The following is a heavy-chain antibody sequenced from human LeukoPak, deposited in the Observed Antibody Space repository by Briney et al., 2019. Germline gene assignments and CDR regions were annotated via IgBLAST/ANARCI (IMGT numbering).Heavy chain of an antibody. V-gene: IGHV3-33*01. CDR3: ARDRRRGLQPLRLFDY. Sequence: GRSLRLSCAASGFTFGSYGMHWVRQAPGKGLEWVAVIWYDGSNKYYADSVKGRFTISRDNSKNTLYLQMNSLRAEDTAVYYCARDRRRGLQPLRLFDYWGQGTLVTVSS. CDR1: GFTFGSYG. D-gene: IGHD5-24*01. J-gene: IGHJ4*02. CDR2: IWYDGSNK.